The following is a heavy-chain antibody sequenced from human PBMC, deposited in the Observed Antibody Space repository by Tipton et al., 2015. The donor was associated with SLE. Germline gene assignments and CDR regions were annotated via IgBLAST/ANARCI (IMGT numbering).Heavy chain of an antibody. J-gene: IGHJ5*02. CDR1: GGSISSGSYY. CDR3: ARQSYPGLVVYAHNWFDP. Sequence: TLSLTCTVSGGSISSGSYYWSWIRQPPGKGLEWIGYIYYSGSTNYNPSLKSRVTISVDTSKNQFSLKLSSVTAADTAVYYCARQSYPGLVVYAHNWFDPWGQGTLVTVSS. D-gene: IGHD2-8*02. V-gene: IGHV4-61*01. CDR2: IYYSGST.